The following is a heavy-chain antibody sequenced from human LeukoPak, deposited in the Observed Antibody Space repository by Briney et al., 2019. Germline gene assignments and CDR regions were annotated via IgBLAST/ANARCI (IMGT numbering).Heavy chain of an antibody. CDR3: AKGYVCDSSGYFDY. CDR1: GFTFSSYG. CDR2: IRYDGSNK. V-gene: IGHV3-30*02. D-gene: IGHD3-22*01. J-gene: IGHJ4*02. Sequence: PGGSLRLSCAASGFTFSSYGMHWVRQAPGKGLEWVAFIRYDGSNKYYADSVKGRFTISRDNSKNTLYLQMNSLRAEDTAVYYCAKGYVCDSSGYFDYWGQGTLVTVSS.